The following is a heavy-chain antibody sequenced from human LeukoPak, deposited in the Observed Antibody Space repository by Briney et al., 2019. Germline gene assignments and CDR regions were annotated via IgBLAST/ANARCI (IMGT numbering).Heavy chain of an antibody. CDR3: ARGLSYWTNNWFDP. CDR1: GYTFTSYG. J-gene: IGHJ5*02. V-gene: IGHV1-18*01. CDR2: ISAYNGNT. D-gene: IGHD3-10*01. Sequence: APVKVSCKASGYTFTSYGISWVRQALGQGLEWMGWISAYNGNTNYAQKLQGRVTMTTDTSTSTAYMELRSLRSDDTAVYYCARGLSYWTNNWFDPWGQGTLVTVSS.